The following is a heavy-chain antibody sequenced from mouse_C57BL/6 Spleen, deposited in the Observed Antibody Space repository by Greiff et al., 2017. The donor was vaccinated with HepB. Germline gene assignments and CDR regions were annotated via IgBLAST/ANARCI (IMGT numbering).Heavy chain of an antibody. CDR2: ISDGGSYT. Sequence: EVKLEESGGGLVKPGGSLKLSCAASGFTFSSYAMSWVRQTPEKRLEWVATISDGGSYTYYPDNVKGRFTISRDNAKNNLYLQMSHLKSEDTAMYYCARDHNDYDWFAYWGQGTLVTVSA. CDR1: GFTFSSYA. D-gene: IGHD2-4*01. J-gene: IGHJ3*01. CDR3: ARDHNDYDWFAY. V-gene: IGHV5-4*01.